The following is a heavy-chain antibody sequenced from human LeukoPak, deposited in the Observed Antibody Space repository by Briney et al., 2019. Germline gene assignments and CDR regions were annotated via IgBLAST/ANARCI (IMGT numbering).Heavy chain of an antibody. D-gene: IGHD5/OR15-5a*01. CDR1: GYTFTVYY. CDR2: INPNSGGT. CDR3: ARDIGRSSTSWFDP. V-gene: IGHV1-2*02. Sequence: ASVKVSCKASGYTFTVYYMHWVRQAPGQGLEWMGWINPNSGGTTYAQKFQGRVTMTRDTSITTAYMELSRLRSDDTAVYYCARDIGRSSTSWFDPWGQGTLVTVSS. J-gene: IGHJ5*02.